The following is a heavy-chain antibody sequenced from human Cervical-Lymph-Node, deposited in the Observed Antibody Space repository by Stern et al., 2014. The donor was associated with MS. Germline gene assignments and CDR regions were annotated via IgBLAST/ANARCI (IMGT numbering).Heavy chain of an antibody. Sequence: VQLEESGGGVVQPGRSLRLSCAASGFTFSSYGMHWVRQAPGKGLEWVAVIWYDGSNKYYADSVKGRFTISRDNSKNTLYLQMNSLRAEDTAVYYCASTGYCSRTSCYEGEYYYYGMDVWGQGTTVTVSS. V-gene: IGHV3-33*01. CDR1: GFTFSSYG. D-gene: IGHD2-2*01. J-gene: IGHJ6*02. CDR3: ASTGYCSRTSCYEGEYYYYGMDV. CDR2: IWYDGSNK.